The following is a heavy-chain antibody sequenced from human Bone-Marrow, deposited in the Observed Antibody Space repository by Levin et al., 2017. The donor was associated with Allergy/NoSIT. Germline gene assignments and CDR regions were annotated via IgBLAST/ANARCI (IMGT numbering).Heavy chain of an antibody. CDR2: ISGGGETP. Sequence: GGSLRLSCAASGFTFSTYVMTWVRQAPGKGLEWVSAISGGGETPYYADSVKGRFTIFRDNSNNTLYLVMNSLKVEDTAIYYCVKGGWGDYWGQGSQVTVSS. V-gene: IGHV3-23*01. CDR3: VKGGWGDY. CDR1: GFTFSTYV. J-gene: IGHJ4*02. D-gene: IGHD3-16*01.